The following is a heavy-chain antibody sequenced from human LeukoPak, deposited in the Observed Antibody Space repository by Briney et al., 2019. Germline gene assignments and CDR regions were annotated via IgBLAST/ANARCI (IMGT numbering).Heavy chain of an antibody. CDR1: GGSISSSSYY. V-gene: IGHV4-39*07. J-gene: IGHJ5*02. CDR3: ARDRDYYDSSGYYP. D-gene: IGHD3-22*01. Sequence: LETLSLTCTVSGGSISSSSYYWGWIRQPPGKGLEWIGSIYYSGSAYYNPSLKSRVTISVDTSKNQFSLKLSSVTAADTAVYYCARDRDYYDSSGYYPWGQGTLVTVSS. CDR2: IYYSGSA.